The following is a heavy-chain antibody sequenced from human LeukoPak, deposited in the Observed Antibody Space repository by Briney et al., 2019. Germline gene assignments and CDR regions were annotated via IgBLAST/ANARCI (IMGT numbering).Heavy chain of an antibody. CDR2: ISSSGRTI. CDR3: ARDPIQLWSFDY. J-gene: IGHJ4*02. Sequence: GGSLRLSCAASGFTFSSYGMSWVRQAPGKGLEWVSYISSSGRTIYYADSVQGRFTISRDNAKNSLYLQMNSLRAEDTAVYYCARDPIQLWSFDYWGQGTLVTVSS. CDR1: GFTFSSYG. V-gene: IGHV3-48*04. D-gene: IGHD5-18*01.